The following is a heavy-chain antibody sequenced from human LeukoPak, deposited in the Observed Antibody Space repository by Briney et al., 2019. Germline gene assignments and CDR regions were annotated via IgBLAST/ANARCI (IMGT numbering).Heavy chain of an antibody. V-gene: IGHV3-21*01. CDR3: ARDSTARNIGFYYYDSSGSFDY. D-gene: IGHD3-22*01. J-gene: IGHJ4*02. CDR2: ISSSSSYI. Sequence: GGSLRLSCAASVFTFSICSMNWVRQAPGKGLEWVSSISSSSSYIYDADSVKGQFTISRDNAKNSLYLQMNSLRAEDTAVYYCARDSTARNIGFYYYDSSGSFDYWGEGTLVTVSS. CDR1: VFTFSICS.